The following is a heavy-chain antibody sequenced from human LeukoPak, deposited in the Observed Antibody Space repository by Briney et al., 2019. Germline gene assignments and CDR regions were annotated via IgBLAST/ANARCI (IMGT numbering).Heavy chain of an antibody. J-gene: IGHJ4*02. CDR3: AKGPNFGSWRALDY. V-gene: IGHV3-23*01. D-gene: IGHD3-10*01. CDR1: DFTFGDYD. CDR2: ISGDGLGT. Sequence: GGSLRLSCAASDFTFGDYDMSWVRQTLEKGLEWVASISGDGLGTWYADSVRGRFTISRDKSRNTLYLQLNSLRPDDTAVYYCAKGPNFGSWRALDYWGQGSLVTVSS.